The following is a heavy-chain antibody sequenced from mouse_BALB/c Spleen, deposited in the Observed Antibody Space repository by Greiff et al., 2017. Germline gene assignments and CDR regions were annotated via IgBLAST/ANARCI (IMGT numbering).Heavy chain of an antibody. CDR1: GFTFSSYA. CDR3: SRGLSTMITTSWFAY. D-gene: IGHD2-4*01. CDR2: ISSGGST. Sequence: EVQLVESGGGLVQPGGSLKLTCAASGFTFSSYAMSWVRQTPEKRLEWVASISSGGSTYYPDSVKGRFTISRDNARNILYLQMSSLRSEATAMYYRSRGLSTMITTSWFAYWGQGTLVTVSA. J-gene: IGHJ3*01. V-gene: IGHV5-6-5*01.